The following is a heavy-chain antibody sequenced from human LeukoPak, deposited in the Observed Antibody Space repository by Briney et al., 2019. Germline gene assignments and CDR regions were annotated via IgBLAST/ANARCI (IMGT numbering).Heavy chain of an antibody. Sequence: AGGSLRLSCAASGFTVSSNYMSWVRQAPGKGLEWVSVIYSGGSTYYADSVKGRFTISRDNSKNTLYLQMNSLRAEDTAVYYCARGRNQLLYDDAFDIWGQGTTVAVSS. D-gene: IGHD2-2*02. J-gene: IGHJ3*02. V-gene: IGHV3-53*01. CDR3: ARGRNQLLYDDAFDI. CDR1: GFTVSSNY. CDR2: IYSGGST.